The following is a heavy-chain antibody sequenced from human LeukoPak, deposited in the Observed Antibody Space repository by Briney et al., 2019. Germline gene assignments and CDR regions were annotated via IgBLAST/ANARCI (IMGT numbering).Heavy chain of an antibody. D-gene: IGHD5-18*01. J-gene: IGHJ4*02. V-gene: IGHV4-59*01. CDR3: ARDGGQRGYSYGYALDFDY. CDR2: IYYSGST. CDR1: GGSISSYY. Sequence: SGTLSLTCTVSGGSISSYYWSWGRQPPGKGLGRIGYIYYSGSTNYNPSLKSRVTISVDTSKNQFSLKLSSVTAADTAVYYCARDGGQRGYSYGYALDFDYWVQGTLVTVCS.